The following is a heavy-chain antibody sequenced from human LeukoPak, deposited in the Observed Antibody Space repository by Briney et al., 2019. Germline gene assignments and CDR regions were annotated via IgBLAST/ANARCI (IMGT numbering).Heavy chain of an antibody. Sequence: GGSLRLSCAASGFTFSSYSMNWVRQAPGKGLEWVSYISSSSSTIYYADSVKGRFTISRDNAKNSLYLQMNSLRAEDTAVHYCAQGGSEIYYFYHGLDVWGRGTTVTVSS. CDR2: ISSSSSTI. V-gene: IGHV3-48*01. J-gene: IGHJ6*02. D-gene: IGHD3-10*01. CDR1: GFTFSSYS. CDR3: AQGGSEIYYFYHGLDV.